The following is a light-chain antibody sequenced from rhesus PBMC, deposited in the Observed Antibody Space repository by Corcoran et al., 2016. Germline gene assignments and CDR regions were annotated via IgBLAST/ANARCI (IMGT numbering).Light chain of an antibody. Sequence: QSAPIQSPSVSGSPGQSVTISCTGTSSDIGGYNRVSWYQHHPGKVPKLMIYEVSKRPAGVSDRFSGSKSGNTASLTISGLQPEDDGDYYCSSYASSNTFIFGAGTRLTVL. CDR2: EVS. J-gene: IGLJ1*01. CDR3: SSYASSNTFI. CDR1: SSDIGGYNR. V-gene: IGLV2-13*03.